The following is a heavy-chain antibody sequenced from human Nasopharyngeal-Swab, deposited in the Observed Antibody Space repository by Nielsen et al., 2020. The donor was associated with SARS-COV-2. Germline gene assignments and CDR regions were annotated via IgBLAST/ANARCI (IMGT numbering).Heavy chain of an antibody. D-gene: IGHD5-18*01. CDR3: ARGSLWIQLWREAFDI. CDR2: INPNSGGT. V-gene: IGHV1-2*02. Sequence: ASVKVSCKASGYTFTGYYMHWVRQAPGQGLEWMGWINPNSGGTNYAQKFQGRVTMTRDTSISTVYMELSSLRSEDTAVYYCARGSLWIQLWREAFDIWGQGTMVTVSS. CDR1: GYTFTGYY. J-gene: IGHJ3*02.